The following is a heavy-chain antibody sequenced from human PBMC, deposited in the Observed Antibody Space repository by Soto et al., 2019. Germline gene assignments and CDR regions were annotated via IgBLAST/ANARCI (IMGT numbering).Heavy chain of an antibody. V-gene: IGHV3-11*01. CDR2: MSSSGNNI. Sequence: QVHLVESGGGLVKPGGSLRLSCAASGITFSDCYMNWIRQAPGKGLEWVSYMSSSGNNINYAGSLRGRFTVSRDNAKNSLYLQMNSLRAEDTALYYCARVRFGQWGYAMDVWGQGTTVTVSS. J-gene: IGHJ6*02. D-gene: IGHD3-10*01. CDR3: ARVRFGQWGYAMDV. CDR1: GITFSDCY.